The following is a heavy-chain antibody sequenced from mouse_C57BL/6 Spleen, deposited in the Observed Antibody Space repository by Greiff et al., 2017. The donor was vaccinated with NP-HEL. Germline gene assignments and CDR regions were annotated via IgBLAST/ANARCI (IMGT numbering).Heavy chain of an antibody. Sequence: EVKLMESGGGLVQPGGSLKLSCAASGFTFSDYYMYWVRQTPEKRLEWVAYISNGGGSTYYPDTVKGRFTISRDNDKNTLYLQMSRLKSEDTAMYYCARQGEGGNYLYYAMDYWGQGTSVTVSS. CDR3: ARQGEGGNYLYYAMDY. D-gene: IGHD2-1*01. CDR1: GFTFSDYY. J-gene: IGHJ4*01. CDR2: ISNGGGST. V-gene: IGHV5-12*01.